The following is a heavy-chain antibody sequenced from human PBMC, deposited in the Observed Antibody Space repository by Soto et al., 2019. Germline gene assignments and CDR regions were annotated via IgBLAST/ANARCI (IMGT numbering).Heavy chain of an antibody. Sequence: PSETLSLTCAVYGGSFSGYYWSWIRQPPGKGLEWIGEINHSGSTNYNPSLKSRVTISVDTSKNQFSLKLSSVTAADTAVYYCANVAVAGTFVDYWGQGTLVTVSS. CDR1: GGSFSGYY. CDR2: INHSGST. V-gene: IGHV4-34*01. J-gene: IGHJ4*02. D-gene: IGHD6-19*01. CDR3: ANVAVAGTFVDY.